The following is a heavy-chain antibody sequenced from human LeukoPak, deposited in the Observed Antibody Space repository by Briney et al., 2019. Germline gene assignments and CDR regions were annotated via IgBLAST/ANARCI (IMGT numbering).Heavy chain of an antibody. Sequence: PSETLSLTCTVSGGSISSGGYYWSWIRQPPGKGLEWIGYIYHSGSTYYNPSLKSRVTISVDRSKNQFSLKLSSVTAADTAVYYCARERAVAGQYYFDYWGQGTLVTVSS. CDR2: IYHSGST. CDR3: ARERAVAGQYYFDY. CDR1: GGSISSGGYY. V-gene: IGHV4-30-2*01. J-gene: IGHJ4*02. D-gene: IGHD6-19*01.